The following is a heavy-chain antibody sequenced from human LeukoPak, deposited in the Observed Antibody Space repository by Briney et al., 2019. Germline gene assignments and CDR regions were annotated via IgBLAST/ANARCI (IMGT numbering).Heavy chain of an antibody. J-gene: IGHJ4*02. CDR3: ARDGEVYNWTPTSPGHY. CDR1: GYTFTSYG. V-gene: IGHV1-18*01. CDR2: ISAYNGNT. D-gene: IGHD1-1*01. Sequence: ASVKVSCKASGYTFTSYGISWVRQAPGQGLEWMGWISAYNGNTNYAQKLQVRVTMTTDTSTSTAYMELRSLRSDDTAVYYCARDGEVYNWTPTSPGHYWGPGTLVTVSS.